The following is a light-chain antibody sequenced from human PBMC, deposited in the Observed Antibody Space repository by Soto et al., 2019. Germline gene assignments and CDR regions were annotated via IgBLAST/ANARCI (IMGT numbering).Light chain of an antibody. CDR1: QTISTW. Sequence: IRMTQSPSSFSATTGDRVTITCRASQTISTWMAWYQQKPGKAPKLLVYDASTLQSGVASRFSGSGSGTEFTLIISGLQPDDSATYYCQQYTNTNNPWMFGQGTKVDI. CDR3: QQYTNTNNPWM. J-gene: IGKJ1*01. V-gene: IGKV1-5*01. CDR2: DAS.